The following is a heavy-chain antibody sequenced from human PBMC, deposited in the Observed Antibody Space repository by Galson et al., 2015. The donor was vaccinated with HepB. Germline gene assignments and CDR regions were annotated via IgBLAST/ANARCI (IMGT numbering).Heavy chain of an antibody. V-gene: IGHV1-69*13. Sequence: SVKVSCKASGGTFNTYAMNWVRQAPGQGLEWVGGIIPLFGTADYSQRFQGRVTITADGSTTTAYMELSSLTSDDTAAYYCARGSAYFDYWGQGTVVTVSS. CDR2: IIPLFGTA. CDR1: GGTFNTYA. CDR3: ARGSAYFDY. J-gene: IGHJ4*03.